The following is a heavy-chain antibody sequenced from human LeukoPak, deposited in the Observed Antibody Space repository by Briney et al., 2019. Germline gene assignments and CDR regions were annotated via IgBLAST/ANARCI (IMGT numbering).Heavy chain of an antibody. Sequence: GGSLRLSCAASGFXFSRHGILWVRQAPGKGLEWVAVIWYDGRNKYYADSVKGRFTISRDDFKSTLYLQMNSLRAEDTAVYYCARDIARARMDVWGQGTTVTVSS. J-gene: IGHJ6*02. CDR3: ARDIARARMDV. V-gene: IGHV3-33*01. CDR2: IWYDGRNK. D-gene: IGHD2-21*01. CDR1: GFXFSRHG.